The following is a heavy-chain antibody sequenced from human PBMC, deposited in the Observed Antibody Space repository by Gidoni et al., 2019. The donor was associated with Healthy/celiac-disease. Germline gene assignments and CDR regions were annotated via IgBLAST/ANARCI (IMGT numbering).Heavy chain of an antibody. J-gene: IGHJ4*02. D-gene: IGHD2-15*01. Sequence: LQLPESVPGLVKPSATLPLTCPVSGGSFSSSSYYWGWIRQPPGQGREWIGSIYYSGSTYYNPSLKSRVTISVDTSKNQFYLKLSSVTAADTAVYYCARRICSGGSCYEYWGQGTLVTVSS. CDR1: GGSFSSSSYY. V-gene: IGHV4-39*01. CDR2: IYYSGST. CDR3: ARRICSGGSCYEY.